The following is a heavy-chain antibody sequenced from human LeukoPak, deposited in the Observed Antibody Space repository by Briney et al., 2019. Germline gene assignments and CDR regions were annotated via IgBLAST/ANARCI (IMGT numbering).Heavy chain of an antibody. CDR2: IYYSGST. V-gene: IGHV4-59*01. CDR3: ASSGYSYANYWYFDL. CDR1: GGSLSSYY. J-gene: IGHJ2*01. Sequence: SETLSLTCTVSGGSLSSYYWSWIRQPPGKGLEGIGYIYYSGSTNYNPSLKSRVTISVHTSKNQFSLKLSSVTAADTAVYYCASSGYSYANYWYFDLWGRGTLVTVSS. D-gene: IGHD5-18*01.